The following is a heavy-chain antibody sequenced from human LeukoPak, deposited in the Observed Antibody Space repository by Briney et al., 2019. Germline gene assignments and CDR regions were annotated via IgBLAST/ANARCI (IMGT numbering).Heavy chain of an antibody. V-gene: IGHV3-21*01. CDR1: GFTFSNYA. CDR2: ISSSSSYI. Sequence: GGSLRLSCAASGFTFSNYAMHWVRQAPGKGLEWVSSISSSSSYIYYADSVKGRFTISRDNAKNSLYLQMNSLRAEDTAVYYCARSGSGSYSYGFDPWGQGTLVTVSS. J-gene: IGHJ5*02. D-gene: IGHD1-26*01. CDR3: ARSGSGSYSYGFDP.